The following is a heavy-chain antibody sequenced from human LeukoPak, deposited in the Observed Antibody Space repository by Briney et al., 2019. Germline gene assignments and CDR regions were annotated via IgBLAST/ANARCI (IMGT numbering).Heavy chain of an antibody. Sequence: GGSLRLSCAASGFTFRNYGMHWVRQVPGKGLEWLGVVTYDGSKAFYADSVKGRLTISRDNSKNTLYLQMNTLRVEDRAVYFCAKNQRTMTRRMDVWGQGTAVIVSS. J-gene: IGHJ6*02. CDR3: AKNQRTMTRRMDV. CDR1: GFTFRNYG. CDR2: VTYDGSKA. D-gene: IGHD2-2*01. V-gene: IGHV3-30*18.